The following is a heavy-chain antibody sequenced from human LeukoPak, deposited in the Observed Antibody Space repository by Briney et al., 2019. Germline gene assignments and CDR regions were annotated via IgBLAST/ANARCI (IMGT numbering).Heavy chain of an antibody. Sequence: GGSLRLSCAASGFAFGSYWMSWVRQAPGKGLEWVANIKEDGSEKYYLDSVRGGISISRDNAKNSLYLQISSLKVEDRGVYYFATGGWYLAYWGQGTLVNVSS. CDR1: GFAFGSYW. CDR2: IKEDGSEK. J-gene: IGHJ4*02. D-gene: IGHD6-19*01. CDR3: ATGGWYLAY. V-gene: IGHV3-7*01.